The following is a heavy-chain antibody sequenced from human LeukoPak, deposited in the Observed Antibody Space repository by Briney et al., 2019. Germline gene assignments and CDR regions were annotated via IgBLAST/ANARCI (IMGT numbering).Heavy chain of an antibody. D-gene: IGHD6-19*01. Sequence: PSETLSLTCTVSGDSISSYYWSWIRQPPGKALEWIAYISYSGSTNYNPSLKSRVTMSVDTPKNQFSLNLSSVTAADTAVYYCARDPSGWHYFDYWGQGTLVTDSS. CDR2: ISYSGST. J-gene: IGHJ4*02. CDR3: ARDPSGWHYFDY. V-gene: IGHV4-59*01. CDR1: GDSISSYY.